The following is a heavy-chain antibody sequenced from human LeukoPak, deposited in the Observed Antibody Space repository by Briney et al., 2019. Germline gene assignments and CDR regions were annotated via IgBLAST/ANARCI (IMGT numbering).Heavy chain of an antibody. D-gene: IGHD3-22*01. V-gene: IGHV3-30-3*01. CDR3: ARVRSYDSGVYYYDY. CDR2: ISYDGSNK. CDR1: GFTFRSYA. Sequence: GRSLRLSCAASGFTFRSYAMHWVRQAPGKGLEWVAVISYDGSNKYYADSVKGRFTISRDNSKNTLYLQMNSLRAEDTAVYYCARVRSYDSGVYYYDYWGQGTLVTVSS. J-gene: IGHJ4*02.